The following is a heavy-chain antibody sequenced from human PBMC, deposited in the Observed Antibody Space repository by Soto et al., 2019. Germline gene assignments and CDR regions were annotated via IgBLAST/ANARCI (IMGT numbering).Heavy chain of an antibody. CDR2: IDPSDSYT. D-gene: IGHD3-22*01. V-gene: IGHV5-10-1*01. Sequence: GESLKISCKGSGYSFTSYWISWVRRMPGKGLEWMGRIDPSDSYTNYSPSFQGHVTISADKSISTAYLQWSSLKASDTAMYYCARHPYDSSGYFSLSWGQGTLVTVPQ. CDR1: GYSFTSYW. CDR3: ARHPYDSSGYFSLS. J-gene: IGHJ4*02.